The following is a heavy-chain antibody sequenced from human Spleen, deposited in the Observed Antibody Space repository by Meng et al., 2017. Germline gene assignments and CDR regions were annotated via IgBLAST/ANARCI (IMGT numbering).Heavy chain of an antibody. CDR3: AKEERQLGFANPPHFDY. J-gene: IGHJ4*02. V-gene: IGHV7-4-1*02. Sequence: QVELVHSGSELKKPGASVKVSCKTSGYTFSNYAMNWVRQAPGQGLEWMGIINTNTGNPTFAQGFTGRFVFSLDTSVSTAYLQINGLKPEDTAVYFCAKEERQLGFANPPHFDYWGQGTLVTVSS. CDR2: INTNTGNP. D-gene: IGHD5-18*01. CDR1: GYTFSNYA.